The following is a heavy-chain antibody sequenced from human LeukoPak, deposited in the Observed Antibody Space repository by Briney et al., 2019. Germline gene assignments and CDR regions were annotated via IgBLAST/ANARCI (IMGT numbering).Heavy chain of an antibody. J-gene: IGHJ1*01. D-gene: IGHD4-17*01. CDR3: ARPSSGDYSFQH. Sequence: GGSLRLSCAASGFTFSSYAMHWVRQAPGKGLEWVAVISYDGSNKYYADSVKGRFTISRDNSKNTLYLQMDGLRAEDTAVYYCARPSSGDYSFQHWGQGTLVTVSS. CDR2: ISYDGSNK. V-gene: IGHV3-30-3*01. CDR1: GFTFSSYA.